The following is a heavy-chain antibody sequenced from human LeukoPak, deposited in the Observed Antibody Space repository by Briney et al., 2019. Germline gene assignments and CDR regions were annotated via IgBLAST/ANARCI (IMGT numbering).Heavy chain of an antibody. Sequence: SETLSLTGTVSGGSISSYYGSGIGQPQGKGWSGLGYINYSGSTNYNPSLKSRVTISVDTSKNQFSLKLSSVTAADTAVYYCASSAQEGGSPYYFDYWGQGTLVTVSS. D-gene: IGHD2-15*01. J-gene: IGHJ4*02. CDR1: GGSISSYY. CDR3: ASSAQEGGSPYYFDY. V-gene: IGHV4-59*01. CDR2: INYSGST.